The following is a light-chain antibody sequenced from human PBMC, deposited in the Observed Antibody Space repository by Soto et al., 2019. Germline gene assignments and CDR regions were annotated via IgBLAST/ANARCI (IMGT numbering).Light chain of an antibody. Sequence: EIVLTQSPGTLSLSPGERATLSCRASQSVRSSYLAWYQQKPGQAPRXLTYGASSRVTGIPDRFSGSGSGTDFTLTISRLEPEDFAVYYCQQYTSSPTFGGGTKVDIK. V-gene: IGKV3-20*01. CDR1: QSVRSSY. J-gene: IGKJ4*01. CDR3: QQYTSSPT. CDR2: GAS.